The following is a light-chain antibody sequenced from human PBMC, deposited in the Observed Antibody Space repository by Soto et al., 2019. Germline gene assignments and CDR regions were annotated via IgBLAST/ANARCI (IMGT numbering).Light chain of an antibody. Sequence: ILLPQSPGNQSLSPGERATLSCMAGQSVSSSYLAWYQQKPGQAPRLLIYGASSRATGIPDRFSGSGSGTDFTLTISRLEPEDFAVYYCQQYGSSLTWTFGQGTKVDI. CDR3: QQYGSSLTWT. CDR1: QSVSSSY. CDR2: GAS. V-gene: IGKV3-20*01. J-gene: IGKJ1*01.